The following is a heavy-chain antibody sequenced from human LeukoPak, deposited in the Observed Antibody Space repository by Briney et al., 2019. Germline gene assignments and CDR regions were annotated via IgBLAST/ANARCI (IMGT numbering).Heavy chain of an antibody. CDR1: GGSISNGSYY. V-gene: IGHV4-61*02. CDR2: IYTSGST. CDR3: ARDRLPHAFDI. Sequence: RPSETLSLTCTVSGGSISNGSYYWSWIRQPAGKGLEWIGRIYTSGSTNYNPSLKSRVTISVDTSKNQFSLKLSSVTAAGTAVYYCARDRLPHAFDIWGQGTMVTVSS. J-gene: IGHJ3*02.